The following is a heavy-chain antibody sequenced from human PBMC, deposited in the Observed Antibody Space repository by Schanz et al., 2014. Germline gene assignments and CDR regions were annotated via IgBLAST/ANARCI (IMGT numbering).Heavy chain of an antibody. CDR3: MAMGRNASHYFDP. J-gene: IGHJ4*02. CDR1: GFVFRTFA. Sequence: EVQLLESGGTVVQPGGSLRVSCAASGFVFRTFAMYWVRQAPGKGLEWVSAITGSGSKTYYADSVKGRFTIARDNSKNAHFHQMDSLRVEDAAVYYCMAMGRNASHYFDPWGQGTLVTVSS. CDR2: ITGSGSKT. D-gene: IGHD1-1*01. V-gene: IGHV3-23*01.